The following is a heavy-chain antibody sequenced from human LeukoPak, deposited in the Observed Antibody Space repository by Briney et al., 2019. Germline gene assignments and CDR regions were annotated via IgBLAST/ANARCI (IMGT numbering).Heavy chain of an antibody. CDR1: GFTFDDYA. CDR2: ISGDGGST. V-gene: IGHV3-43*02. Sequence: PPGGSLRLSCAASGFTFDDYAMHWVRQAPGKGLEWVSLISGDGGSTYYADSVKGRFTISRDNSKNSLYLQMNSLRTEDTALHYCANGYGDSYLDYWGQGTLVTVSS. D-gene: IGHD4-17*01. CDR3: ANGYGDSYLDY. J-gene: IGHJ4*02.